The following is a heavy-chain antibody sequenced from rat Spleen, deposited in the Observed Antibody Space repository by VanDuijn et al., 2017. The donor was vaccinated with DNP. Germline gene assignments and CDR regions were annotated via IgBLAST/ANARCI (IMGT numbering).Heavy chain of an antibody. V-gene: IGHV5S23*01. CDR3: ATHRVH. D-gene: IGHD1-11*01. CDR2: ISTSGGTT. J-gene: IGHJ2*01. CDR1: GFTFSDYA. Sequence: EVQLVESGGGLVQPGNSLKLSCAASGFTFSDYAMAWVRQSPKKGLEWVATISTSGGTTYYRDSVRGRFTISRDNAKSTLYLQMDSLRSEDTATYYCATHRVHWGQGVMVTVSS.